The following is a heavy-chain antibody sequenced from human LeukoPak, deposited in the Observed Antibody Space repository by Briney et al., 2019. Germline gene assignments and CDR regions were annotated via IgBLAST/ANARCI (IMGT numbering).Heavy chain of an antibody. CDR2: IIPIFGTA. V-gene: IGHV1-69*05. D-gene: IGHD3-16*01. CDR3: ARDDALGDNALDI. J-gene: IGHJ3*02. CDR1: GGTFSSYA. Sequence: SVKVSCKASGGTFSSYAISWVRQAPGQGLEWMGGIIPIFGTANYAQKFQGRVTITTDESTSTAYMELSSLRSEDTAVYYCARDDALGDNALDIWGQGIMVTVSS.